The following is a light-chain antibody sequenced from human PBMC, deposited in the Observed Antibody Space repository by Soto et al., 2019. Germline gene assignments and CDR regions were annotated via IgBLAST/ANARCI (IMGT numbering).Light chain of an antibody. CDR2: GAS. J-gene: IGKJ4*01. CDR1: KSFSNN. V-gene: IGKV3-15*01. CDR3: QQYNNWPPIT. Sequence: EIVMTQSPATLSVSPGERAILSCRASKSFSNNLAWYQQKPGQAPRLLIYGASTRATGIPARFSGSGSGTEFTLSISSLQSEDFAIYYCQQYNNWPPITFGGGTKVEIK.